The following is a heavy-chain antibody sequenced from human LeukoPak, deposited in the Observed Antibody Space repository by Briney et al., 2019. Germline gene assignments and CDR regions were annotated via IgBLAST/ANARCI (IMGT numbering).Heavy chain of an antibody. CDR3: ARPTALNTLYAFDI. D-gene: IGHD2-21*02. J-gene: IGHJ3*02. V-gene: IGHV4-39*01. CDR1: GGSISRSTYY. CDR2: INYSGST. Sequence: SETLSLTCTVSGGSISRSTYYWGWIRQPPGKGLEWIGSINYSGSTYYNPSLKSRVTISVDTSKDQFPLKLSSVTATDTALYYCARPTALNTLYAFDIWGQGTMVTVSS.